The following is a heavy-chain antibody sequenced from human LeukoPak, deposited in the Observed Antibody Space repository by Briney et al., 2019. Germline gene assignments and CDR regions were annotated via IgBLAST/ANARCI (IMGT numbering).Heavy chain of an antibody. D-gene: IGHD3-22*01. J-gene: IGHJ4*02. CDR2: IYYSGST. Sequence: SETLPLTCTVSGSSISSSTYYWGWIRQPPGKGLEWIGTIYYSGSTYYNPSLKSRVTISVDTSKNQFSLRLSSVTAADTAVYYCARTTDSSSYYSHFDYWGQGTLVTVSS. CDR3: ARTTDSSSYYSHFDY. CDR1: GSSISSSTYY. V-gene: IGHV4-39*01.